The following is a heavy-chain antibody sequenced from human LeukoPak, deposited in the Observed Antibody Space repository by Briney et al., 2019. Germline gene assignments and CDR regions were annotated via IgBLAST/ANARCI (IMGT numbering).Heavy chain of an antibody. CDR1: GYTFTGYY. J-gene: IGHJ6*02. V-gene: IGHV1-2*02. Sequence: GASVKVSCKASGYTFTGYYMHWVRQAPGQGLEWMGWINPNSGGTNYEQKFQGRVTMTRDTSISTAYMELSRLRSDDTAVYYCARVIDDSSGYSDYYGMDVWGQGTTVTVSS. D-gene: IGHD3-22*01. CDR2: INPNSGGT. CDR3: ARVIDDSSGYSDYYGMDV.